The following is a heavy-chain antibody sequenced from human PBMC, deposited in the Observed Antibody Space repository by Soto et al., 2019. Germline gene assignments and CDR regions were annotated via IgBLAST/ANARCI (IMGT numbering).Heavy chain of an antibody. J-gene: IGHJ5*02. V-gene: IGHV4-59*01. D-gene: IGHD3-3*01. CDR1: GGSISSYY. CDR2: IYYSGST. Sequence: PSETLSLTCTVSGGSISSYYWSWIRQPPGKGLEWIGYIYYSGSTNYNPSLKSRVTISVDTSKNQFSLKLSSVTAADTAVYYCERRSITIFGVATFDPWGQGTPAPVYS. CDR3: ERRSITIFGVATFDP.